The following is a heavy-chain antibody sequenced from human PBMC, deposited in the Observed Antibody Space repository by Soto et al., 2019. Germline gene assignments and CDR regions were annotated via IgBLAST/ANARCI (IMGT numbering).Heavy chain of an antibody. J-gene: IGHJ6*02. CDR3: AIDYYGMDV. V-gene: IGHV4-30-2*01. CDR2: TYQSGSA. CDR1: GGSITSGGYA. Sequence: PSETLSLTCTVSGGSITSGGYAWTWIRQAQGKGLEWIGYTYQSGSAYYNPSLRSRVTISVDRSKNQFSLNLTSVTAADTAVYYCAIDYYGMDVWGQGTTVTVSS.